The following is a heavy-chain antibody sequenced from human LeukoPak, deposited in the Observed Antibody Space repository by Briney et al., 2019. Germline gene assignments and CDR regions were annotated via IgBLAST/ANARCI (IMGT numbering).Heavy chain of an antibody. V-gene: IGHV1-69*04. CDR1: GGTFSSYA. CDR3: AREGTANLFG. J-gene: IGHJ4*02. CDR2: IIPILGIA. Sequence: SVKVSCKASGGTFSSYAISWVRQAPGQGLEWMGRIIPILGIANYAQKFQGRVTITADKSTSTAYMELSSLRSKDTAVYYCAREGTANLFGWAQGTLVPVSS. D-gene: IGHD3-3*01.